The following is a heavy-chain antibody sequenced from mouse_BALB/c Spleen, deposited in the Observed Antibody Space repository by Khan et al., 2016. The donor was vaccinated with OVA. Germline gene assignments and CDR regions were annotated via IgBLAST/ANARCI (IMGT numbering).Heavy chain of an antibody. CDR3: ARSLYYGYAYALDF. V-gene: IGHV3-2*02. J-gene: IGHJ4*01. Sequence: EVQLQDSGPGLVKPSQSLSLTCTVTGYSFPSVYDCNWIRQFTGNKLEWMGYISFTGSTSYNPSPKSRISMTRDTSKNQFILQLKSVTTENTARSYCARSLYYGYAYALDFWGRGTSVTVSS. CDR2: ISFTGST. CDR1: GYSFPSVYD. D-gene: IGHD2-2*01.